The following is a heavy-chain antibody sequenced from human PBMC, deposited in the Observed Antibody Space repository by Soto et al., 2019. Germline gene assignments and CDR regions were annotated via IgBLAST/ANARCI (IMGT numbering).Heavy chain of an antibody. CDR3: ARALQRSSSSWYDY. Sequence: LQTLSLTCTVSGGSIISYYWSCIRQPPGKGLEWIGYIYYSGSTNYNPSLKSRVTISVDTSKNQFSLKLSSVAAADTAVYYCARALQRSSSSWYDYWGQGTLVTVSS. D-gene: IGHD6-13*01. J-gene: IGHJ4*02. CDR1: GGSIISYY. CDR2: IYYSGST. V-gene: IGHV4-59*01.